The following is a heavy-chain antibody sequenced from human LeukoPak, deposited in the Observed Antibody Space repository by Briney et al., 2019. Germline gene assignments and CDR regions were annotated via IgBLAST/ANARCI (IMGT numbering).Heavy chain of an antibody. CDR3: ARDLVYGDYTH. CDR2: ISSSSSYI. J-gene: IGHJ4*02. D-gene: IGHD4-17*01. CDR1: GFTFSSYS. Sequence: GSLRLSCAASGFTFSSYSMNWVRQAPGKGLGWVSSISSSSSYIYYADSVKGRFTISRDNAKNSLYLQMNSLRAEDTAVYYCARDLVYGDYTHWGQGTLVTVSS. V-gene: IGHV3-21*01.